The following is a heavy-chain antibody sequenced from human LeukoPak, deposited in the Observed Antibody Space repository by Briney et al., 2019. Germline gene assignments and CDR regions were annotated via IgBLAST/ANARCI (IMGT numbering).Heavy chain of an antibody. D-gene: IGHD3-22*01. CDR3: ARRPYYYDSSGEYYYYMDV. CDR2: IKPSGGST. CDR1: GYTFTSYY. J-gene: IGHJ6*03. V-gene: IGHV1-46*01. Sequence: GASVKISCKASGYTFTSYYMHWVRQAPGQGLEWMGIIKPSGGSTSYAQKFQGRVTMTRDTSTSTVYMELSSLRSEDTAVYYCARRPYYYDSSGEYYYYMDVWGKGTTVTVSS.